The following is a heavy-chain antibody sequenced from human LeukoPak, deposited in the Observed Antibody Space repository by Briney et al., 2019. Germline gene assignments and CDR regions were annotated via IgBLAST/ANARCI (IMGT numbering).Heavy chain of an antibody. J-gene: IGHJ6*03. CDR1: GYTFTGYY. D-gene: IGHD3-16*02. Sequence: GASVKVSCKASGYTFTGYYIHWVRQAPGQGLEWMGWINPNSGGTNYAQKFQGWVTMTRDTSISTAYMELSRLRSDDTAVYYCARAKVIPLRYYYYYYYMDVWGKGTTVTVSS. V-gene: IGHV1-2*04. CDR3: ARAKVIPLRYYYYYYYMDV. CDR2: INPNSGGT.